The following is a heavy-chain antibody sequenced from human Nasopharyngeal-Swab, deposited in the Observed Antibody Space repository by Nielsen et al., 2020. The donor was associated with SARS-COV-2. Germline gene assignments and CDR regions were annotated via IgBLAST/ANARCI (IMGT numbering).Heavy chain of an antibody. D-gene: IGHD3-22*01. CDR3: ARVWNYYDTSGPSDY. V-gene: IGHV1-2*02. CDR2: IDPNSGRT. Sequence: ASVKVSCKASGYTFTNYIMHWVRQAPGQGLEWMGWIDPNSGRTNHAQKFQGRVTMTRDTSINTAYMELSRLTSDDTAVYFCARVWNYYDTSGPSDYWGQGTLVTVSS. CDR1: GYTFTNYI. J-gene: IGHJ4*02.